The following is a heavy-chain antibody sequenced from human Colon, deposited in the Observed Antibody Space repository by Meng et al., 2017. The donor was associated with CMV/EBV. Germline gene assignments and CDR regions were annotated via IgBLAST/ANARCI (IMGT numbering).Heavy chain of an antibody. CDR2: ISGYNDYT. D-gene: IGHD3-3*01. J-gene: IGHJ4*02. CDR1: GYSFTSYG. V-gene: IGHV1-18*01. Sequence: ASVLVSCKASGYSFTSYGITWVRQAPGQVLEWMVWISGYNDYTNYTESLQGRVTMTTDTSTTTADIELRSLRSDDTAVYYCARTLIPYGSLSGLVIPHFDCWGQGTLVTVSS. CDR3: ARTLIPYGSLSGLVIPHFDC.